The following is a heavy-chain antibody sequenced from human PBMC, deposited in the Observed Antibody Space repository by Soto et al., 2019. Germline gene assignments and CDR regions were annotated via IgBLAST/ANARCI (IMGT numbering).Heavy chain of an antibody. CDR3: ARPLESGRGSQVWVYYYYGMDV. V-gene: IGHV5-51*01. J-gene: IGHJ6*02. Sequence: PXESLKISFVDYGYTLTAHWVAWVRQIPGKGLEWMGIFYPDDSDTRYNPSFQGQVTISADNSKNTLYLQMNSLRAEDTAVYYCARPLESGRGSQVWVYYYYGMDVWGQGTTVTVSS. CDR2: FYPDDSDT. CDR1: GYTLTAHW. D-gene: IGHD6-25*01.